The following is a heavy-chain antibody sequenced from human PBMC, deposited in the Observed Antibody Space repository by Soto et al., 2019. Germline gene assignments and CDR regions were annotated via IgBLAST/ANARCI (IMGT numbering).Heavy chain of an antibody. J-gene: IGHJ6*04. CDR1: GGSISSSSYY. D-gene: IGHD2-2*03. Sequence: SETLSLTCTVSGGSISSSSYYWGWIRQPPGKGLEWIGSIYYSGSTYYNPSLKSRVTISVDTSKNQFSLKLSSVTAADTAVYCCARLNGYCLSTNCHGYYGMDVGAKGTTVTVSS. CDR2: IYYSGST. V-gene: IGHV4-39*01. CDR3: ARLNGYCLSTNCHGYYGMDV.